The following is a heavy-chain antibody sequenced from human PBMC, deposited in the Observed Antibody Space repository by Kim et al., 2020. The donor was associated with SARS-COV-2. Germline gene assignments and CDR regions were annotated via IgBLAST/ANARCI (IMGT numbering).Heavy chain of an antibody. J-gene: IGHJ5*02. CDR1: GGSFSGYY. D-gene: IGHD3-10*01. CDR2: INHSGST. Sequence: SETLSLTCAVYGGSFSGYYWSWIRQPPGKGLEWIGEINHSGSTNYNPSLKSRVTISVDTSKNQFSLKLSSVTAADTAVYYCARVFHTMVRGERINWFDPWGQGTLVTVSS. V-gene: IGHV4-34*01. CDR3: ARVFHTMVRGERINWFDP.